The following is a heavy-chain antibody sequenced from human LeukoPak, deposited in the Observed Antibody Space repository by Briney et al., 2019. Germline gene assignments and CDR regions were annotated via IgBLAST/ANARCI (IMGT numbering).Heavy chain of an antibody. D-gene: IGHD4-17*01. J-gene: IGHJ4*02. V-gene: IGHV5-51*01. CDR3: ARLGDLYGDYGIHDY. CDR2: IYPGDSDT. Sequence: PGESPQSSFKGSGYSFTSDWIGWGRQMPGKGLEWMGIIYPGDSDTRYSPSFQGQVTISADKSISTACLQWSSLKASDTAMYYCARLGDLYGDYGIHDYWGQGTLVTVSS. CDR1: GYSFTSDW.